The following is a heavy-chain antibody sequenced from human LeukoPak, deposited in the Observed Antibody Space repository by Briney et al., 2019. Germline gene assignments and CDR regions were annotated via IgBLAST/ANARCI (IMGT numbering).Heavy chain of an antibody. J-gene: IGHJ4*02. CDR3: ARTSARGAQFDY. CDR1: GGSISSCY. V-gene: IGHV4-4*07. D-gene: IGHD3-10*01. CDR2: IYSSGST. Sequence: SETLSLTCSVSGGSISSCYWSWIRQPAGKGLEWIGRIYSSGSTNYNPSLKTRVTMSLDTSKNQFSLNLTTVTAADTAVYYCARTSARGAQFDYWGQGTLVTVSS.